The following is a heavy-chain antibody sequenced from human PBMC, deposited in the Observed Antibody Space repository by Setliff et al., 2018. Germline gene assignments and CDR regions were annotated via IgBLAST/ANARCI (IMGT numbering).Heavy chain of an antibody. CDR1: GYTFTSYD. CDR3: ARGSRSGGKGGYNWFDP. CDR2: MNPNSGHT. V-gene: IGHV1-8*03. D-gene: IGHD2-15*01. J-gene: IGHJ5*02. Sequence: GASVKVSCKASGYTFTSYDINWVRQATGQGLEWMGWMNPNSGHTGYAQKFQGRVTITRNTSISTTYMELSSLRSEDTAVYYCARGSRSGGKGGYNWFDPRGQGTLVTVSS.